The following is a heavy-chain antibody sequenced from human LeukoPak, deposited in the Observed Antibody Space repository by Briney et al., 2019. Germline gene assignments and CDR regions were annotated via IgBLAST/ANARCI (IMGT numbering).Heavy chain of an antibody. D-gene: IGHD2-15*01. CDR3: ARGRYCSGGSCYLVY. CDR1: GGSISSYY. Sequence: SETLSLTCTVSGGSISSYYWSWIRQPPGKGLEWIGYIYYSGNTNYNPSLKSRVTISVYTSKNQFSLKLNSVTAADTAVYYCARGRYCSGGSCYLVYWGQGTLVTVSS. V-gene: IGHV4-59*01. CDR2: IYYSGNT. J-gene: IGHJ4*02.